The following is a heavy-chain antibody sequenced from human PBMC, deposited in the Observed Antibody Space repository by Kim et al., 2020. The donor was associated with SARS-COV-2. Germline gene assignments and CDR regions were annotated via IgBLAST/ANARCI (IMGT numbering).Heavy chain of an antibody. V-gene: IGHV1-69*13. CDR1: GGTFSNYA. J-gene: IGHJ4*02. Sequence: SVKVSCKASGGTFSNYAISWVRQAPGQGLEWMGGIIPIFGTANYAQKFQGRVTITADESTSTAYMELSSLRSEDTAVYYCARGIRNYYDSGDYYSPNIDYWGQGTLVTVSS. CDR3: ARGIRNYYDSGDYYSPNIDY. D-gene: IGHD3-22*01. CDR2: IIPIFGTA.